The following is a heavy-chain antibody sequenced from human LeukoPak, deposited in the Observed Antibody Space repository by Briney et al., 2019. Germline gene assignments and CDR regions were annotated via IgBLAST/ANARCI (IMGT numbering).Heavy chain of an antibody. D-gene: IGHD3-3*01. Sequence: SETLSLTCTVSGGSISSYYWSWIRQPAGKGLEWIGRIYTSGSTNYNPSLKSRVTISVDTSKNQFSLKLGSVTAADTAVYYCARENDFWSGYPYFDYWGQGTLVTVSS. CDR2: IYTSGST. V-gene: IGHV4-4*07. CDR1: GGSISSYY. CDR3: ARENDFWSGYPYFDY. J-gene: IGHJ4*02.